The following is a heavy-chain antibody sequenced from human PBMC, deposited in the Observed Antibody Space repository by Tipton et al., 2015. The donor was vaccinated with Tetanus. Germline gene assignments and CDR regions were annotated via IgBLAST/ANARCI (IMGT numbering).Heavy chain of an antibody. D-gene: IGHD3-10*01. Sequence: QLVQSGAEVKKPGASVKVSCKASGYTFTGYYMHWVRQAPGQGLEWMGWINPNSGGTNYAQKFQGRVTMTRDTSISTAYMELSRLRSDDTAVYYCARDRDGSGSQEYLFDYWGQGTLVTVSS. J-gene: IGHJ4*02. CDR1: GYTFTGYY. V-gene: IGHV1-2*02. CDR2: INPNSGGT. CDR3: ARDRDGSGSQEYLFDY.